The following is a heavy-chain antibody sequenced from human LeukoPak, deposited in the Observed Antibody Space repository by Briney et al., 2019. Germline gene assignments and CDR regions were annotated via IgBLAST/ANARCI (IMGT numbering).Heavy chain of an antibody. D-gene: IGHD6-19*01. J-gene: IGHJ3*02. CDR3: ATAKYSSGWYGAFDI. CDR1: GYTLTELS. CDR2: FDPEDGET. V-gene: IGHV1-24*01. Sequence: ASVKVSCKVSGYTLTELSMHWVRQAPGKGIEWMGGFDPEDGETIYAQKLRGRVTMTEDTSTDTAYMELSSLRSEDAAVYYCATAKYSSGWYGAFDIWGQGTMVTVSS.